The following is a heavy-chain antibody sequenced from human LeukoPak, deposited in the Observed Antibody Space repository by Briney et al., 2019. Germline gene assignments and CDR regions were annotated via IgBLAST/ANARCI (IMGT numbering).Heavy chain of an antibody. CDR2: INPSGENT. CDR1: GFKFSITG. D-gene: IGHD4-17*01. J-gene: IGHJ4*02. V-gene: IGHV3-23*01. Sequence: AGGSLRLFCAASGFKFSITGMTWVRQAPRKGLEWVSTINPSGENTHYPDSAKGRFTISRDNSRNTLSLEMNGLRVDDTAVYYCARDAGGAWPFDYWGQGTRVTVSS. CDR3: ARDAGGAWPFDY.